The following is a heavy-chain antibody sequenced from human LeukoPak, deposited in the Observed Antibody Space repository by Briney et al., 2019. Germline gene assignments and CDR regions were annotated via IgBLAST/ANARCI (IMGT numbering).Heavy chain of an antibody. J-gene: IGHJ3*02. CDR2: IRYDGSNK. CDR1: GFTFSSYG. CDR3: AKRGEIAMAGSGLHTFDI. D-gene: IGHD6-19*01. Sequence: PGGSLRLSCAASGFTFSSYGMHWVRQAPGKGLEWVAFIRYDGSNKYCADSVKGRFTISRDNSKNTLYLQMNSLRAEDTAVYYCAKRGEIAMAGSGLHTFDIWGQGTMVTVSS. V-gene: IGHV3-30*02.